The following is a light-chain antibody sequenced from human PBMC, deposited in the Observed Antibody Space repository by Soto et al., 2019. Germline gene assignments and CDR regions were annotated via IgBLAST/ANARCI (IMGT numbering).Light chain of an antibody. CDR1: QSVSTS. J-gene: IGKJ1*01. V-gene: IGKV3-20*01. CDR2: GAS. CDR3: HHYET. Sequence: DIVLTQSPGTLSLSPGERVTLSCRASQSVSTSLGWYQQKPGQAPRLLMYGASIRAAGVPDRFSGSGSGTEFTLTISRLEPEDFTVYYCHHYETFGQGTKVDIK.